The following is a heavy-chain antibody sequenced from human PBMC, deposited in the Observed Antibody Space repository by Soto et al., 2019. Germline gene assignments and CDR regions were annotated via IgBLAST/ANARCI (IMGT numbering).Heavy chain of an antibody. V-gene: IGHV4-31*01. D-gene: IGHD6-13*01. CDR2: IYYSGST. J-gene: IGHJ4*02. CDR1: GGSISSGGYY. CDR3: ARRHSSSWYLDY. Sequence: QVQLQESGPGLVKPSQTLSLTCTVSGGSISSGGYYWSWIRQHPGKGLEWIGYIYYSGSTYYNPSRKSLVTISVDTSKNQFSLKLSSVTAADTAVYYCARRHSSSWYLDYWGQGTLVTVSS.